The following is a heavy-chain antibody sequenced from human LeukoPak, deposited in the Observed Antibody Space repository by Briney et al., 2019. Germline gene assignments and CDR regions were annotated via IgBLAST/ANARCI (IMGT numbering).Heavy chain of an antibody. V-gene: IGHV4-30-2*05. J-gene: IGHJ5*02. CDR3: ARYKRNTVTTSTGRRDPNWFDP. CDR1: GGSISSGGYS. D-gene: IGHD4-17*01. CDR2: IYHSGST. Sequence: ASETLSLTCAVSGGSISSGGYSWSWIRQPPGKGLEWIGYIYHSGSTYYNPSLKSRVTISVDTSKNQFSLKLSSVTAADTAVYYCARYKRNTVTTSTGRRDPNWFDPWGQGTLVTVSS.